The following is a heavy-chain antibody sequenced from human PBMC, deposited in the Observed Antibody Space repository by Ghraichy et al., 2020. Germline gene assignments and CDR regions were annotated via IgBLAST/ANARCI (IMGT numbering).Heavy chain of an antibody. J-gene: IGHJ6*02. V-gene: IGHV3-33*01. CDR2: IWYDGSNK. CDR3: ARDLLHYDFWSGYYTSGYYYYGMDV. Sequence: GGSLRLSCAASGFTFSSYGMHWVRQAPGKGLEWVAVIWYDGSNKYYADSVKGRFTISRDNSKNTLYLQMNSLRAEDTAVYYCARDLLHYDFWSGYYTSGYYYYGMDVWGQGTTVTVSS. CDR1: GFTFSSYG. D-gene: IGHD3-3*01.